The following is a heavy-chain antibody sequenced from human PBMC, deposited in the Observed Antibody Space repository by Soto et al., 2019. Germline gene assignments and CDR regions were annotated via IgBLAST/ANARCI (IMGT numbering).Heavy chain of an antibody. CDR1: GFTFSSYS. CDR2: ISSSSSTI. J-gene: IGHJ6*02. Sequence: EVQLVESGGGLVQPGGSLRLSCAASGFTFSSYSMNWVRQAPGKGLEWVSYISSSSSTIYYADSVKGRFTISRDNAKNSLYLEINRMRAYITAVYYCARINERWLVNSYYYGMDVWGQGTTVTVSS. V-gene: IGHV3-48*01. D-gene: IGHD6-19*01. CDR3: ARINERWLVNSYYYGMDV.